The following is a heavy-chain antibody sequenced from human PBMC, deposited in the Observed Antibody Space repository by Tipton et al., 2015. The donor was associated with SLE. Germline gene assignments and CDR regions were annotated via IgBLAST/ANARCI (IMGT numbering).Heavy chain of an antibody. CDR3: ANLRKGSSLLV. CDR1: GGSISSTSYY. D-gene: IGHD6-13*01. V-gene: IGHV4-39*07. Sequence: TLSLTCSVSGGSISSTSYYWGWIRQSPGKGLEWIGSGYYSGSTYYNPSLKSRVTISIDTSRDQFFLRVTSVTAADTAVYYCANLRKGSSLLVWGQGTLVTVSS. CDR2: GYYSGST. J-gene: IGHJ4*02.